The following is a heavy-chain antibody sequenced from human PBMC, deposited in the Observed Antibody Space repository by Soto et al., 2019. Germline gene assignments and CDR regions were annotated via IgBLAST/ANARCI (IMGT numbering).Heavy chain of an antibody. Sequence: GGSLRLSCAASGFTFSTYAMSWVRQAPGKGLEWVSGLFGSGGGISYADSVKGRFTISRDNSNNVLYLQMESLRVEDTAVYYCVKARQPDGRWPFDHWGQGTMVAVPS. J-gene: IGHJ4*02. V-gene: IGHV3-23*01. CDR2: LFGSGGGI. D-gene: IGHD2-8*01. CDR3: VKARQPDGRWPFDH. CDR1: GFTFSTYA.